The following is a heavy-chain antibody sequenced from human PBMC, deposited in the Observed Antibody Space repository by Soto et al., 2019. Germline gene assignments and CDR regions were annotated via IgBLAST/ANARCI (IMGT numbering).Heavy chain of an antibody. J-gene: IGHJ5*02. Sequence: ASVKVSCTASGYTSTSYGITWVRQAPGQGLEWMGWISSYNGNTNYAQKLQGRVTMTTDTSTSTAYMELRSLRSDDTAVYYCAETLGFCSGGVCYENWFAPWGQGTLVTVSS. CDR1: GYTSTSYG. D-gene: IGHD2-15*01. CDR2: ISSYNGNT. CDR3: AETLGFCSGGVCYENWFAP. V-gene: IGHV1-18*01.